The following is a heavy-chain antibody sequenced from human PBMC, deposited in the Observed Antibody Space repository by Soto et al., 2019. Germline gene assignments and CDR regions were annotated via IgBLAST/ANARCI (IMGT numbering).Heavy chain of an antibody. D-gene: IGHD3-22*01. V-gene: IGHV1-69*08. Sequence: QVQLVQSGAEVKKPGSSVKVSCKASGGTFSSYTISWVRQAPGQGLEWMGRIIPILGIANYAQKFQGRVTITADKSTSTAYMELSSLRSEDTAVYSCARESDSSGQTLYYFDYWGQGTLVTVSS. CDR2: IIPILGIA. CDR3: ARESDSSGQTLYYFDY. CDR1: GGTFSSYT. J-gene: IGHJ4*02.